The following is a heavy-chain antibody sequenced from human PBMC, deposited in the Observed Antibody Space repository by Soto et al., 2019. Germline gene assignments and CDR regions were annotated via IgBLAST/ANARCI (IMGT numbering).Heavy chain of an antibody. Sequence: ASVKVSCKASGYTFTSYGISWVRQAPGQGLGWMGWISAYNGNTNYAQKLQGRVTMTTDTSTSTAYMELRSLRSDDTAVYYCARRYYYDSSGYSYYYYGMDVWGQGTTVTVSS. CDR3: ARRYYYDSSGYSYYYYGMDV. J-gene: IGHJ6*02. CDR1: GYTFTSYG. D-gene: IGHD3-22*01. CDR2: ISAYNGNT. V-gene: IGHV1-18*01.